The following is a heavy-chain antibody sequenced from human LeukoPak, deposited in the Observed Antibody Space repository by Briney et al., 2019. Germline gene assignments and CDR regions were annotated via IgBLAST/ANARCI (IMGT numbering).Heavy chain of an antibody. CDR1: GYSFTSYY. CDR2: INPSGGST. Sequence: ASVKVSCKASGYSFTSYYMHWVRQAPGQGLEWMGTINPSGGSTTYAQKFQGRVTITADKSTSTAYMELSSLRSEDTAVYYCARDPYYYGSGSILYYYYYMDVWGKGTTVTVSS. D-gene: IGHD3-10*01. CDR3: ARDPYYYGSGSILYYYYYMDV. J-gene: IGHJ6*03. V-gene: IGHV1-46*01.